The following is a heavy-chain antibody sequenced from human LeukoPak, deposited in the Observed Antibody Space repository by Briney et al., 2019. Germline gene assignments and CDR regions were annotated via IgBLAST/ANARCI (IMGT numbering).Heavy chain of an antibody. CDR1: GGTFSSYA. CDR2: IIPILGIA. Sequence: ASVKVSCKASGGTFSSYAISWVRQAPGQGLEWMGSIIPILGIANYAQKFQGRVTITADKSTSTAYMELSSLRSEDTAVYYCARFCSSTSCYPGGTFDPWGQGTLVTVSS. J-gene: IGHJ5*02. CDR3: ARFCSSTSCYPGGTFDP. V-gene: IGHV1-69*04. D-gene: IGHD2-2*01.